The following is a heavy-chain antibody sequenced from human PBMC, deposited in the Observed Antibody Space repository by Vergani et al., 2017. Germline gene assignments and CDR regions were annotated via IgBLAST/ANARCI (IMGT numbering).Heavy chain of an antibody. J-gene: IGHJ6*02. CDR2: ISYSGST. Sequence: QVQLQESGPGLVQPSETLSLTCTVSGGSISSYYWSWIRQPPGKGLEWIGYISYSGSTNYNPSLKSRVTISVDTSKNQFSLKLSSVTAADTAVYYCARGGVTSFGGEYYYYGMDVWGQGTTVTVSS. D-gene: IGHD3-3*01. CDR3: ARGGVTSFGGEYYYYGMDV. CDR1: GGSISSYY. V-gene: IGHV4-59*01.